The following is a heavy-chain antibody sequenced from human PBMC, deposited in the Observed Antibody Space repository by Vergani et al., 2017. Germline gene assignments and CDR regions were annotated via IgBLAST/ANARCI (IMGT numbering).Heavy chain of an antibody. J-gene: IGHJ4*02. CDR1: GFSFSTYS. V-gene: IGHV3-21*06. CDR2: ISGRSNYI. Sequence: EVQLQESGGGLVKPGGSLRVSCAASGFSFSTYSINWVRQAPGKGLEWVSSISGRSNYIYYADSLKGRFTISRDNSKNSVYLQMNSLRAEDTAIYYCARKKYYVSKDYYQVEPFDYWGQGTLVTVSS. CDR3: ARKKYYVSKDYYQVEPFDY. D-gene: IGHD3-22*01.